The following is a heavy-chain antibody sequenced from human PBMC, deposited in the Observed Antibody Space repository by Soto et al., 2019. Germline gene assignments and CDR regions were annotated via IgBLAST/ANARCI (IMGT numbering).Heavy chain of an antibody. CDR3: ARARVGSGLNRH. CDR2: ISAYNGNT. CDR1: GGTSSSYA. J-gene: IGHJ1*01. Sequence: ASVKVSCKASGGTSSSYAISWVRQAPGQGLEWMGWISAYNGNTNYAQKLQGRVTMTTDTSTSTAYMELRSLRSDDTAVYYCARARVGSGLNRHWGQGTLVTVSS. V-gene: IGHV1-18*01. D-gene: IGHD6-19*01.